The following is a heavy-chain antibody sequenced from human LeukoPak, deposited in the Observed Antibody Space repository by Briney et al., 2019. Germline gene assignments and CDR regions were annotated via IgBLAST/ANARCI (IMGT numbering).Heavy chain of an antibody. V-gene: IGHV3-30*03. CDR2: ISYDGSNR. J-gene: IGHJ4*02. CDR3: ARDDYGDRVFDY. CDR1: GFTFSSYG. Sequence: GGSLRLSCAASGFTFSSYGMHWVRQAPGKGLEWVAVISYDGSNRYYADSVKGRFTISRDNSKNTLYLQMNSLRAEDTAVYYCARDDYGDRVFDYWGQGTLVTVSS. D-gene: IGHD4-17*01.